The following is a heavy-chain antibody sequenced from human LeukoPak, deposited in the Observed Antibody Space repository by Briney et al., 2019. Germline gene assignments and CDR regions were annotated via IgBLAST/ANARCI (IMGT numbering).Heavy chain of an antibody. CDR1: GDSISSSGYY. CDR3: ARLERSGKSSSLHY. D-gene: IGHD6-6*01. Sequence: PSETLSPTCSVSGDSISSSGYYWGWIRQPPGKGLEWIGSLYLGETTSYNPSLRGRVTISVDTSKNQFSLKLTSVTAADTAVYYCARLERSGKSSSLHYWGQGILVTVSS. J-gene: IGHJ4*02. CDR2: LYLGETT. V-gene: IGHV4-39*01.